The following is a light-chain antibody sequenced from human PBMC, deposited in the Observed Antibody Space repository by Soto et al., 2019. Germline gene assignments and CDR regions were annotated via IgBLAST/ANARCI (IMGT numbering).Light chain of an antibody. Sequence: DIQMTQSPCTLSASVGDRVTITCRASQSISRWLAWYQQKPGRAPKLLIYDASTLESGVPSRFSGSGSETEFTLTISRLQPDDFATYFCHSRAFGQGTRLEIK. CDR3: HSRA. V-gene: IGKV1-5*01. CDR1: QSISRW. J-gene: IGKJ5*01. CDR2: DAS.